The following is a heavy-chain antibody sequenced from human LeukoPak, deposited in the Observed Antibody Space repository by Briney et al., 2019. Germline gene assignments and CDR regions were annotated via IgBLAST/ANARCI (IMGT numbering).Heavy chain of an antibody. Sequence: PGGSLRLSCAASGFTVSSNYMSWVRQAPGKGLEWVSVMYSGGSTYYADSVKGRFTISRDNSKNTLYLQMNSLRAEDTAVYYCAREPIYYYDSSGYVDAWGQGTMVTVS. V-gene: IGHV3-66*02. CDR1: GFTVSSNY. J-gene: IGHJ3*01. CDR3: AREPIYYYDSSGYVDA. D-gene: IGHD3-22*01. CDR2: MYSGGST.